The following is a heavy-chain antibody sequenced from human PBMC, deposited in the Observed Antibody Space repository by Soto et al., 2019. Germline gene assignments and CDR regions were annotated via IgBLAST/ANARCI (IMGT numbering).Heavy chain of an antibody. V-gene: IGHV1-3*01. CDR1: GFTFTNYA. CDR2: INVANGNT. Sequence: QVQLVQSGAEVKKPGASVKVSCKASGFTFTNYAMHWVRQAPGQRLEWMGWINVANGNTKYSQRFQDRVTITSDTSASTAYMELSSLRSEDTAVYYWARDQVRSSWQIYLLSGDVHNWGQGPRVTVSS. D-gene: IGHD6-13*01. CDR3: ARDQVRSSWQIYLLSGDVHN. J-gene: IGHJ1*01.